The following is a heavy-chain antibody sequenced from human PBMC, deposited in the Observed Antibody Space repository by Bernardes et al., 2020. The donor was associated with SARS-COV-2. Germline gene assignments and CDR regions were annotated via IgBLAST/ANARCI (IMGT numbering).Heavy chain of an antibody. CDR3: ARVDFSNLYYFDY. Sequence: GGSLRLSCASSVFPFSIYTMNWVRQAPWKWLEWISSISTTSTYISYSDSVRGRFTISRDNAKNSVSLQMNSLRDEDTAVYYCARVDFSNLYYFDYWGQGTPVTVS. V-gene: IGHV3-21*06. CDR1: VFPFSIYT. J-gene: IGHJ4*02. D-gene: IGHD4-4*01. CDR2: ISTTSTYI.